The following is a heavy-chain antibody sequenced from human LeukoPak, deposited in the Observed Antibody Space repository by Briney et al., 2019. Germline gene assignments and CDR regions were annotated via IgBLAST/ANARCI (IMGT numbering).Heavy chain of an antibody. CDR3: AKDPNGDYIGTFDI. D-gene: IGHD4-17*01. J-gene: IGHJ3*02. V-gene: IGHV3-21*04. CDR2: ISSSSSYI. Sequence: GGSLRLSCAASGFTFSSYSMNWVRQAPGKGLEWVSSISSSSSYIYYADSVKGRFTISRDNARNSLYLQMNSLRAEDTAVYYCAKDPNGDYIGTFDIWGQGTMVTVSS. CDR1: GFTFSSYS.